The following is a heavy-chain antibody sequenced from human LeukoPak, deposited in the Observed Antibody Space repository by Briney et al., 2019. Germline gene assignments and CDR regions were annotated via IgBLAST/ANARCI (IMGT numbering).Heavy chain of an antibody. CDR1: VGSISSGVYS. CDR3: ARYCSSTGCYTVDYYYGMDV. J-gene: IGHJ6*02. CDR2: IYHSGST. D-gene: IGHD2-2*02. V-gene: IGHV4-30-2*01. Sequence: SETLSLTCAVSVGSISSGVYSWSWIRQPPGEGLECIGEIYHSGSTYYNPSLKSRVTISVDRSKNQFSLKLSSVTAADTAVYYCARYCSSTGCYTVDYYYGMDVWGQGTTVTVSS.